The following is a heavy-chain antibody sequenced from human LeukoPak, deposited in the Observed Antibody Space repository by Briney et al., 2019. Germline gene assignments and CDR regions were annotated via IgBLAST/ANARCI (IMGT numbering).Heavy chain of an antibody. Sequence: ASVKVSCKASGYTFSNYYIHWGRQAPGQGLEGMGIINPSGGSTTYPQKFQCRVTMTTDLSTRTVYMEVSRLRSDATVVYYCTRVDRYCTSTNCQSWFDPWGQGTLVTVSS. CDR2: INPSGGST. CDR3: TRVDRYCTSTNCQSWFDP. CDR1: GYTFSNYY. V-gene: IGHV1-46*01. J-gene: IGHJ5*02. D-gene: IGHD2-2*01.